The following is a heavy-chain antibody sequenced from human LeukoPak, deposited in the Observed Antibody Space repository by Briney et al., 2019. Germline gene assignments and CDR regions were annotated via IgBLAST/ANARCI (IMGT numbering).Heavy chain of an antibody. Sequence: SETLSLTCAVYGGSFSVSSWSWIRQSPGKGLEWLGEIDHSGSANYNPSLKSRVTISVDTSKTQFSLKLSSVTAADPAVYYFARALTTVTTCIDYWGQGTLVTVSS. D-gene: IGHD4-17*01. V-gene: IGHV4-34*01. J-gene: IGHJ4*02. CDR2: IDHSGSA. CDR3: ARALTTVTTCIDY. CDR1: GGSFSVSS.